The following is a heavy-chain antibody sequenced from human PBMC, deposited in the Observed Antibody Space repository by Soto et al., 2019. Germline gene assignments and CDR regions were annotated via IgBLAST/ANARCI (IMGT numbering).Heavy chain of an antibody. Sequence: GGSLRLSCAASGFTLSSYSMNWVRQAPGKGLEWVSSISSSSSYIYYADSVKGRLTISRDNAKNSLYLQMNSLRAEDTAVYYCARLSSSSGWYGGGYYYYGMDVWGQGTTVTVSS. D-gene: IGHD6-19*01. CDR2: ISSSSSYI. J-gene: IGHJ6*02. V-gene: IGHV3-21*01. CDR3: ARLSSSSGWYGGGYYYYGMDV. CDR1: GFTLSSYS.